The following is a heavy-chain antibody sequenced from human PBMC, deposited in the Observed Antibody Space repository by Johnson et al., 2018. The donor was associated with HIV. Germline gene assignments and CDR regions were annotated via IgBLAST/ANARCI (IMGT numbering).Heavy chain of an antibody. V-gene: IGHV3-74*02. J-gene: IGHJ3*02. Sequence: VQLVESGGGVVQPGRSLRLSCAASGFTFSSYAMHWVRQAPGKGLVWVARSNSDGSSTTYADSVKGRFTISRDKAKNSLYLQMNSLRAEDTAVYYCASYSRPRAYDYALGSDAFDMWGQGTLVTVSS. D-gene: IGHD3-16*01. CDR2: SNSDGSST. CDR1: GFTFSSYA. CDR3: ASYSRPRAYDYALGSDAFDM.